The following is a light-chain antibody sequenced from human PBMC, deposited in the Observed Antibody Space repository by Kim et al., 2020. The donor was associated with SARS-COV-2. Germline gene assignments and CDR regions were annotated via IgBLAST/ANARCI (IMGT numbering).Light chain of an antibody. Sequence: GQVATITCRGSTVVIKRVHWYQQQPDQAPVLVVHSHVARPSGIPERFSGSTSGNTATLTIGRVEAGDEGDYYCQVWDSSGDHPVIFGGGTKLTVL. CDR3: QVWDSSGDHPVI. V-gene: IGLV3-21*02. CDR1: TVVIKR. J-gene: IGLJ2*01. CDR2: SHV.